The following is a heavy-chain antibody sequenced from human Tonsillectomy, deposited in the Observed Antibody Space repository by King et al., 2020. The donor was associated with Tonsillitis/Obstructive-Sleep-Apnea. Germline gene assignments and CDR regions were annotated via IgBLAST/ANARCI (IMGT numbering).Heavy chain of an antibody. CDR1: GFTFGDYV. Sequence: VQLAESGGGLVQPGRSLRLSCTASGFTFGDYVMSWVRQAPGKGLEWVGFIRSKAYGGTTEYAASVKGRFTISRDDSKSIAYLQMNSLKTEDTAVYYCTRDEGGSYRYFDLWGRGTLVTVSS. D-gene: IGHD1-26*01. CDR2: IRSKAYGGTT. V-gene: IGHV3-49*04. J-gene: IGHJ2*01. CDR3: TRDEGGSYRYFDL.